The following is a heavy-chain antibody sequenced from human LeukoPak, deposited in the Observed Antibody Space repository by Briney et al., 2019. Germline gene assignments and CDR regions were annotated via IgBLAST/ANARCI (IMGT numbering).Heavy chain of an antibody. CDR2: IWYDGSNK. J-gene: IGHJ4*02. Sequence: PGGSLRLSCAASGFTFSSYGMHWVRQAPGKGLEWVAVIWYDGSNKYYADSVKGRFTISRDTSKNMLYLQMTSLRAEDTAVYYCAKERGSWSFDYWGQGTLVTVSS. CDR3: AKERGSWSFDY. D-gene: IGHD6-13*01. CDR1: GFTFSSYG. V-gene: IGHV3-33*06.